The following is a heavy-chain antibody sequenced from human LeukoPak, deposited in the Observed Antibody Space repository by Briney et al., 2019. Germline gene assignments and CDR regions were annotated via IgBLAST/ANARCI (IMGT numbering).Heavy chain of an antibody. D-gene: IGHD6-13*01. CDR3: ATVAAAGTTSFDY. V-gene: IGHV3-30*04. CDR2: ISYDGSNK. J-gene: IGHJ4*02. CDR1: GFTFSSYA. Sequence: GGSLRLSCAASGFTFSSYAMHWVRQAPGKGLEWVAVISYDGSNKYYADSVKGRFTISRDNSNNTLYLQLTSLRAEDTSVYYCATVAAAGTTSFDYWGQGTLVTVSS.